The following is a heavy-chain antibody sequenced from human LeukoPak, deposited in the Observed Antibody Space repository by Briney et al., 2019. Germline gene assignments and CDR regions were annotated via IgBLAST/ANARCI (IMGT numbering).Heavy chain of an antibody. Sequence: ASVKVSCKASGYTLTHYGIRWVRQAPGQGLEWMGWNRAYKGNTNYAQKLQGRVTMTTDTSTSTAYMELRSLRSDDTAVYYCASSGSNYYDSSGYPTGPFDYWGQGTLVTVSS. V-gene: IGHV1-18*01. J-gene: IGHJ4*02. CDR2: NRAYKGNT. D-gene: IGHD3-22*01. CDR3: ASSGSNYYDSSGYPTGPFDY. CDR1: GYTLTHYG.